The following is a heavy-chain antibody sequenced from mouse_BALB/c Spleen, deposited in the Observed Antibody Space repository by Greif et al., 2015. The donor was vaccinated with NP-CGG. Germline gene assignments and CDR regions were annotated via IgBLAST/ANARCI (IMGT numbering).Heavy chain of an antibody. CDR2: IDPANGNT. V-gene: IGHV14-3*02. CDR1: GFNIKDTY. Sequence: VQLQQSGAELVKPGASVKLSCTASGFNIKDTYMHWVKQRPEQGLEWIGRIDPANGNTKYDPKFQGKATITADTSSNTAYLQLSSLTSEDTAVYYCARSYYGSSFYAVDYWGQGTSVTVSS. CDR3: ARSYYGSSFYAVDY. J-gene: IGHJ4*01. D-gene: IGHD1-1*01.